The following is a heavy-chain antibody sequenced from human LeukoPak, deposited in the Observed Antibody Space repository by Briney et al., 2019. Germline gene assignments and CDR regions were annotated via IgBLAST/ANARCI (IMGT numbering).Heavy chain of an antibody. D-gene: IGHD6-13*01. CDR3: AKDPYSTNWYNWFDP. CDR1: GFTFSSYS. J-gene: IGHJ5*02. CDR2: ISGSGGST. Sequence: PGGSLRLSCAASGFTFSSYSMSWVRQAPGKGLEWVSAISGSGGSTYVTDSVKGRFTISRDNSKNTLYLQMNSLRAEETAIYYCAKDPYSTNWYNWFDPWGQGTLVTVSS. V-gene: IGHV3-23*01.